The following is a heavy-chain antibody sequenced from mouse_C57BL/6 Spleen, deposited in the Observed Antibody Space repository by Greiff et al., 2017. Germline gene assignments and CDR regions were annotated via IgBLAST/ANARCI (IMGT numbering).Heavy chain of an antibody. CDR1: GYAFSSSW. V-gene: IGHV1-82*01. J-gene: IGHJ3*01. Sequence: QVQLQQSGPELVKPGASVKISCKASGYAFSSSWMNWVKQRPGKGLEWIGRIYPGDGDTNYNGKFKGKATLTADKSSSTAYMQLSSLTSEDSAVYFCARNWDGTAWFAYWGQGTLGTVSA. CDR3: ARNWDGTAWFAY. D-gene: IGHD4-1*01. CDR2: IYPGDGDT.